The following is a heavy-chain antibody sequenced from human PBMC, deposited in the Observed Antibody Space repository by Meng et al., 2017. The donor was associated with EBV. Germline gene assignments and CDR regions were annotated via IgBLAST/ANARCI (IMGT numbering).Heavy chain of an antibody. Sequence: QVQVVQSGAEVKKPGASVKVSCKASGYTFTGYYMHWVRQAPGQGLEWMGRINVGVGYTKYSQKFQGRVTISSDTSATTGYMELSSLRSEDTAVYYCVRGPPVGVPGPGDYWGQGTLVTVSS. CDR2: INVGVGYT. V-gene: IGHV1-3*01. J-gene: IGHJ4*02. CDR3: VRGPPVGVPGPGDY. D-gene: IGHD2-21*01. CDR1: GYTFTGYY.